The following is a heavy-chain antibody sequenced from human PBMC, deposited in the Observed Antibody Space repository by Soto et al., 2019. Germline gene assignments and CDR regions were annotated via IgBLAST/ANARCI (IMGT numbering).Heavy chain of an antibody. V-gene: IGHV3-48*01. CDR2: ISASGTI. D-gene: IGHD2-15*01. Sequence: EVQLVESGGGLVQPGGSLRLSCAASGFPLSSYSMNWVRQAPGKGLEWVSYISASGTIYYADSVKGRLTISRDNAKNSLYLQMNSLRAEDTAMYHCARDSVIVVAPTFDYWGQGTLVTVSS. CDR1: GFPLSSYS. CDR3: ARDSVIVVAPTFDY. J-gene: IGHJ4*02.